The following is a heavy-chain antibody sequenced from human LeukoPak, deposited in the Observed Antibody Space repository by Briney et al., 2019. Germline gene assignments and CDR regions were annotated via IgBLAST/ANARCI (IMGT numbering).Heavy chain of an antibody. CDR1: GFTLRRFW. V-gene: IGHV3-7*04. J-gene: IGHJ5*02. CDR2: IKEDGREK. CDR3: ARDSGSGSYLYDWFDP. Sequence: GGTLRLSCAASGFTLRRFWMSWVRPAPGKGLEWVANIKEDGREKHYVDSVKGRFTNSRDNAKNSLYLQMNSLRAEDTAVYYCARDSGSGSYLYDWFDPWGQGTLVTVSS. D-gene: IGHD3-10*01.